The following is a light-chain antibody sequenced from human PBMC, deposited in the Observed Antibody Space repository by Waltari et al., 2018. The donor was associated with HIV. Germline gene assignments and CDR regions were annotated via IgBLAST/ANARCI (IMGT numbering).Light chain of an antibody. CDR3: YSTDSSGFGV. V-gene: IGLV3-10*01. CDR1: QVPKKY. CDR2: EDS. Sequence: SYELTQPPSVSVSPGQTARITCSGNQVPKKYDDRYQQKSGQAPVLVIYEDSKRPAGIPERLSGSRSGTMATLTISGAQVEDEGDYHCYSTDSSGFGVFGGGTKLTVL. J-gene: IGLJ2*01.